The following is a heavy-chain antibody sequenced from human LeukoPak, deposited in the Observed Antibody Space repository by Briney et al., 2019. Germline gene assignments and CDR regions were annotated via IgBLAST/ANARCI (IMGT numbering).Heavy chain of an antibody. CDR2: IRYDGSNK. Sequence: GGSLRLSCAASGFIFTNYGMHWVRQAPGKGLEWVAFIRYDGSNKYYADSVKGRFTISRDNSKNTLYLQMNSLRAEDTAVYYCAKDSNDYVWGSYRYTGYFDYWGQGTLVTVSS. CDR3: AKDSNDYVWGSYRYTGYFDY. CDR1: GFIFTNYG. D-gene: IGHD3-16*02. J-gene: IGHJ4*02. V-gene: IGHV3-30*02.